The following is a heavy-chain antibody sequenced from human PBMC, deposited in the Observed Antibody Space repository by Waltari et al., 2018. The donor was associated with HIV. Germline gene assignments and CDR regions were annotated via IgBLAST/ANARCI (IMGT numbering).Heavy chain of an antibody. Sequence: QVQLQESGPGLVKPSGTLSLTCAVSGGSISSSNWWSWVRQPPGKGLAWIGEIYHSGSTNYNPSLKSRVTISVDKSKNQFSLKLSSVTAADTAVYYCARRNLGTVTPYYYGMDVWGQGTTVTVSS. V-gene: IGHV4-4*02. CDR1: GGSISSSNW. J-gene: IGHJ6*02. CDR3: ARRNLGTVTPYYYGMDV. CDR2: IYHSGST. D-gene: IGHD4-17*01.